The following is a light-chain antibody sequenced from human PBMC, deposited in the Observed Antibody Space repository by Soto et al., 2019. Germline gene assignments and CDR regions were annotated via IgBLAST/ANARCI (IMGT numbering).Light chain of an antibody. CDR1: QGIAKY. CDR2: HAS. Sequence: DPQMTQSPSSLSASVGDRVTITCQASQGIAKYLHWYQQKPGKAPKLLIYHASNLQTGVPSRFSGSGSGTDFTLTISSLQPEDIATYFCQQSDNLPLTFGGGTKVEIK. CDR3: QQSDNLPLT. J-gene: IGKJ4*01. V-gene: IGKV1-33*01.